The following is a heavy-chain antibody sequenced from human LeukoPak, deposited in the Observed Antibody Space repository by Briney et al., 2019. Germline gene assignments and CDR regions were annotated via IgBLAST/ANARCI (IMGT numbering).Heavy chain of an antibody. J-gene: IGHJ4*02. CDR2: IYNSGST. V-gene: IGHV4-30-4*07. Sequence: SQTLSLTCTVSGDSISSGGYSWHWIRQPPGKELEWIGYIYNSGSTSYKSSLRSRLYMSVDTSKNQFSLRLSSVTAADTAIYYCARGWGPAYCGGDCHRHFDYWGQGILVTVSS. D-gene: IGHD2-21*02. CDR1: GDSISSGGYS. CDR3: ARGWGPAYCGGDCHRHFDY.